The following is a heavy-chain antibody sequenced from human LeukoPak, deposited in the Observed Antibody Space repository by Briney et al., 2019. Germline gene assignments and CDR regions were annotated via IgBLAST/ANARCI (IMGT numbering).Heavy chain of an antibody. CDR1: GFTFSSYW. V-gene: IGHV3-7*01. D-gene: IGHD1-26*01. CDR2: IKQDGSEK. Sequence: GGSLRLSCAASGFTFSSYWMSWVRQAPGKGLEWVANIKQDGSEKYYVDSVKGRFTISRDNAKDSLYLQMNSLRAEDTAVYYCARDVGSGWFDPWGQGTLVTVSS. CDR3: ARDVGSGWFDP. J-gene: IGHJ5*02.